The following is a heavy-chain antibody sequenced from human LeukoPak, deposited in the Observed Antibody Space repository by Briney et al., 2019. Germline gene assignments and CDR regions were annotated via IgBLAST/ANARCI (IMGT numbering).Heavy chain of an antibody. CDR2: IRYDGTNK. D-gene: IGHD6-19*01. CDR3: AKDLGSSGCCDY. V-gene: IGHV3-30*02. J-gene: IGHJ4*02. CDR1: GFTFSSYG. Sequence: GGSLRLSCAASGFTFSSYGMHWVRQAPGKGLEWVAFIRYDGTNKYYADSVKGRFTISRDTSKNTLYLQMNSLRTEDTAVYYCAKDLGSSGCCDYWGQGTLVTVSS.